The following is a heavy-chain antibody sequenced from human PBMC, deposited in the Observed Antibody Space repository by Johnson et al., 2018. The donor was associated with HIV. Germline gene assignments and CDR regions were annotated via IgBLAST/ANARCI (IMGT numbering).Heavy chain of an antibody. J-gene: IGHJ3*02. Sequence: VQLVESGGGFIQPGGSLRLSCAVSGFTVSSNYMSWVRQAPGKGLEWVSVIYSGGTTYYADSVKGRFSISRDNAKNSLYLQMNSLRGEDTALYSCARELRGVISPPRAFGIWGQGTMVTVSS. CDR3: ARELRGVISPPRAFGI. CDR2: IYSGGTT. V-gene: IGHV3-53*01. D-gene: IGHD3-10*01. CDR1: GFTVSSNY.